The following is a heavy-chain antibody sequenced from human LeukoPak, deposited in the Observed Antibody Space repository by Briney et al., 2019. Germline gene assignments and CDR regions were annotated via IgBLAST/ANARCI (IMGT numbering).Heavy chain of an antibody. V-gene: IGHV6-1*01. CDR1: GDSVSSNSVT. Sequence: SQTLSLTCAISGDSVSSNSVTWNWIRQTPSRGLEWLGRTYYRSTWYNDYAVSVRGRITVNPDTSKNQFSLHLNSVTPEDTAVYYCARRLTQYDCFDPWGQGILVTVSS. D-gene: IGHD2-2*01. CDR2: TYYRSTWYN. J-gene: IGHJ5*02. CDR3: ARRLTQYDCFDP.